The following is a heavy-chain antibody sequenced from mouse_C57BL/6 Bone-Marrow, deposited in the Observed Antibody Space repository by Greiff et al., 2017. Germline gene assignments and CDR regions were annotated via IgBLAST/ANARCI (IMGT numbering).Heavy chain of an antibody. V-gene: IGHV14-4*01. CDR1: GFNIKDDY. CDR2: IDPENGDT. Sequence: EVQRVESGAELVRPGASVKLSCTASGFNIKDDYMHWVKQRPEQGLEWIGWIDPENGDTEYASKFQGKATITADTSSNTAYLQLSSLTSEDTAVYYCRGSGTTWFAYWGQGTLVTVSA. D-gene: IGHD3-2*02. CDR3: RGSGTTWFAY. J-gene: IGHJ3*01.